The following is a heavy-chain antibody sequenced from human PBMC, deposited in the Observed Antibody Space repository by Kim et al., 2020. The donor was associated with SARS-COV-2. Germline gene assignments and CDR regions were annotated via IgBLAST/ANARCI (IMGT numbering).Heavy chain of an antibody. Sequence: ASVKVSCKASGYTFTGYYMHWVRQAPGQGLEWMGWINPNSGGTNYAQKFQGRVTMTRDTSISTAYMELSRLRSDDTAVYYCAREYSYGLGDGNFDYWGQGTLVTVSS. CDR3: AREYSYGLGDGNFDY. CDR2: INPNSGGT. V-gene: IGHV1-2*02. D-gene: IGHD5-18*01. CDR1: GYTFTGYY. J-gene: IGHJ4*02.